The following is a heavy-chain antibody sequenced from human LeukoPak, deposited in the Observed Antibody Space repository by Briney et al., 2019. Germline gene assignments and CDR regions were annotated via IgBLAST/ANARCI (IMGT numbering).Heavy chain of an antibody. CDR1: GFTFSTCG. D-gene: IGHD2-2*01. CDR3: AKEGPAAMYYFDN. J-gene: IGHJ4*02. Sequence: GSLRLSCAASGFTFSTCGMHWVRQAPGKGLEWVAVTSYDGSNKYYADSVKGRFTISRDNSKNTLYLQMNSLRAEDTAVYYCAKEGPAAMYYFDNWGQGTLVTVSS. V-gene: IGHV3-30*19. CDR2: TSYDGSNK.